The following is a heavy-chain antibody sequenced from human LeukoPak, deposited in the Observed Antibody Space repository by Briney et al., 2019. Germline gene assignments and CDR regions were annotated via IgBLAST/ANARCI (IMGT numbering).Heavy chain of an antibody. J-gene: IGHJ4*02. V-gene: IGHV4-39*01. Sequence: ESGPRLVKPPETLSLTCTVSGGSISSSNYFWGWIRQPPGKGLEWIGSIPYGGSTYYNPSLQSRVTMSIDTPKNQFSLKLSSATAADTAVYYCARHPVYSTSPSYFDYWGQGTLVTVSS. CDR2: IPYGGST. CDR3: ARHPVYSTSPSYFDY. CDR1: GGSISSSNYF. D-gene: IGHD5-18*01.